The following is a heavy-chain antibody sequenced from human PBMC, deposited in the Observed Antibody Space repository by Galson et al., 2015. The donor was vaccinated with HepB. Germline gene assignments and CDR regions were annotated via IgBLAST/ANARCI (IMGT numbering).Heavy chain of an antibody. J-gene: IGHJ6*02. CDR2: ISYDGSNK. Sequence: SLRLSCAASGFTFSSYAMHWVRQAPGKGLEWVAVISYDGSNKYYADSVKGRFTISRDNSKNTLYLQMNSLRAEDTAVYYCASNNDGYFYGMDVWGQGTTVTVSS. CDR3: ASNNDGYFYGMDV. D-gene: IGHD1-1*01. V-gene: IGHV3-30*04. CDR1: GFTFSSYA.